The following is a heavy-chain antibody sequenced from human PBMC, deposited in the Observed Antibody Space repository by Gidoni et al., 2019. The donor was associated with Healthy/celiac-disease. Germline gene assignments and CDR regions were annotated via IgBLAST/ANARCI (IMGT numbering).Heavy chain of an antibody. Sequence: QVQLQESGPGLVKPSQTLSLTCTVSGGSISSGGYYWSWIRQHPGKGLEWIGYIYYSGSTYYNPSLKSRVTISVDTSKNQFSLKLSSVTAADTAVYYCAGYCSSTSCTAYYYYGMDVWGQGTTVTVSS. CDR1: GGSISSGGYY. D-gene: IGHD2-2*01. CDR2: IYYSGST. J-gene: IGHJ6*02. V-gene: IGHV4-31*03. CDR3: AGYCSSTSCTAYYYYGMDV.